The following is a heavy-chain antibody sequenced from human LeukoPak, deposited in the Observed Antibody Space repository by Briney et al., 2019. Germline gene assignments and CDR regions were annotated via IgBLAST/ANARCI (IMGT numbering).Heavy chain of an antibody. CDR2: INHSGST. J-gene: IGHJ4*02. CDR1: GGSFRGYY. Sequence: SETLSLTCAVYGGSFRGYYWSWIRQPPGKGLEWIGEINHSGSTNYNPSLKSRVTISVDTSKNQFSLKLSSVTAADTAVYYCARGDKDVVVVAATLDYWGQGTLVTVSS. CDR3: ARGDKDVVVVAATLDY. D-gene: IGHD2-15*01. V-gene: IGHV4-34*01.